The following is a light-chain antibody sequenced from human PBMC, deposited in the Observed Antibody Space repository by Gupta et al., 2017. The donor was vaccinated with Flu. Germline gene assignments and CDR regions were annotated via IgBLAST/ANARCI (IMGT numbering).Light chain of an antibody. J-gene: IGLJ2*01. CDR1: STDVGAYNY. Sequence: TISCTGTSTDVGAYNYVSWYQQHPGKAPKVMIYDVSNRPSGVSNRFSGSKSGNTASLTISGLQAEDEADDYCSSYTSSTTLGIVFGGGTKLTVL. CDR3: SSYTSSTTLGIV. V-gene: IGLV2-14*04. CDR2: DVS.